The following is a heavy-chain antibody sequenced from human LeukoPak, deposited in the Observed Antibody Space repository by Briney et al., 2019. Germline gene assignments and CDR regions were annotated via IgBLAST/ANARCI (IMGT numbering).Heavy chain of an antibody. Sequence: SDTLSLTCTVSGYSISSNNWWGWIRQSPGKGVEWIGYIYYSGNTYYNPSLKSRVTMSVDTSKNQFSLKLSSVTAVDTAVYYCARTAYYGSGTQGWFDPWGQGALVTVSS. CDR3: ARTAYYGSGTQGWFDP. CDR2: IYYSGNT. CDR1: GYSISSNNW. D-gene: IGHD3-10*01. J-gene: IGHJ5*02. V-gene: IGHV4-28*01.